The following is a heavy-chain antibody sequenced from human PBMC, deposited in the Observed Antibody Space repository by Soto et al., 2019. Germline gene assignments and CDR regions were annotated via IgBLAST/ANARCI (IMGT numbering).Heavy chain of an antibody. CDR3: ATYNSSSSLDY. CDR1: GGSISGSNW. D-gene: IGHD6-13*01. J-gene: IGHJ4*02. CDR2: IYHSGST. V-gene: IGHV4-4*02. Sequence: SETLSLTCAVSGGSISGSNWWSWVRQPPGKGLEWIGEIYHSGSTNYNPSLKSRVTISVDKSKNQFSLKLSSVTAADTAVYYCATYNSSSSLDYWGQGTLVTVSS.